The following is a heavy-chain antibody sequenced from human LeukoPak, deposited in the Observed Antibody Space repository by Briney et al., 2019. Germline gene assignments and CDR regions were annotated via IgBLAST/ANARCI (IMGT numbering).Heavy chain of an antibody. CDR1: GGTFSSYA. CDR2: IIPIFGTA. J-gene: IGHJ5*02. Sequence: SVKVSCKASGGTFSSYAMIWVRQAPGQGLEWMGGIIPIFGTANYAQKFQGRVTITTDESTSTAYMELSSLRSEDTAVYYCAREDSSGYYPNWFDPWGQGTLVTVSS. D-gene: IGHD3-22*01. V-gene: IGHV1-69*05. CDR3: AREDSSGYYPNWFDP.